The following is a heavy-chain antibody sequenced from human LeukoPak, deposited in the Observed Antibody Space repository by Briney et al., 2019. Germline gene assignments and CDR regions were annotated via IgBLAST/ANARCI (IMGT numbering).Heavy chain of an antibody. D-gene: IGHD6-19*01. CDR2: ISYDGSNK. Sequence: GRSLRLSCAASGFTFSSYGMHWVRQAPGKGLEGVAVISYDGSNKYYADSVKGRFTISRDNSKNTLYLQMNSLRAEDTAVYYCAKDGEQWLVGGAFDFWAQGTLVSVSS. V-gene: IGHV3-30*18. CDR1: GFTFSSYG. CDR3: AKDGEQWLVGGAFDF. J-gene: IGHJ4*02.